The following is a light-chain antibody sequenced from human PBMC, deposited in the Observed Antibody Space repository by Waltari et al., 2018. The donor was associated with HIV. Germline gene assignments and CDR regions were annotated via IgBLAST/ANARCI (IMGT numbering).Light chain of an antibody. CDR2: DAS. Sequence: DIQITQSPSSLSASVGDRVTITCRASQVISNSLAWYQQRPGKAPKLLVYDASRLESGVPSRISGSGGGTDFTLTITTLQPEDFATYFCQQYYNIPRTFGQGTEVEV. CDR1: QVISNS. V-gene: IGKV1-NL1*01. J-gene: IGKJ2*01. CDR3: QQYYNIPRT.